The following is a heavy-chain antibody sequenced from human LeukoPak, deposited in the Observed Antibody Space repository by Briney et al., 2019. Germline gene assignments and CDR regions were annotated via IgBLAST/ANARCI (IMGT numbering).Heavy chain of an antibody. CDR2: ISPIFGAA. D-gene: IGHD6-13*01. V-gene: IGHV1-69*05. CDR3: ARDRYSSSWYYLDY. Sequence: GASVKVSGKASGGTFNSYAISWVRQAPGQGLEWRGGISPIFGAANYAQKFQGRVTITTDESTSTAYMELSSLSSEDTAVYYCARDRYSSSWYYLDYWGQGTLVTVSS. J-gene: IGHJ4*02. CDR1: GGTFNSYA.